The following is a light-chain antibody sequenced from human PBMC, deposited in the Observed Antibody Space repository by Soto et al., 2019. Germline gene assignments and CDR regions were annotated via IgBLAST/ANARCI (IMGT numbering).Light chain of an antibody. Sequence: SALTQPRSVPGSPGQSVTISCTGTSSDVGDYNYVSWYQQHPGKAPKLMIYDVSQRPSGVPDRFSGSKSGNTASLTISGLQHEDEADYYCCSYAGSHFLFGGGTKLTVL. J-gene: IGLJ2*01. CDR1: SSDVGDYNY. V-gene: IGLV2-11*01. CDR2: DVS. CDR3: CSYAGSHFL.